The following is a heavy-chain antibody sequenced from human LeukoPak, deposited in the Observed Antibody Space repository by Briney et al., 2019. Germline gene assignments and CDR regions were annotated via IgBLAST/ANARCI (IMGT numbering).Heavy chain of an antibody. Sequence: PSGTLSLTCTVSGGSIRSSDWWSWVRQPPGKGLEWIGEIYHSGSAKYNPSLKSRVTISVDTSKNQFSLKLSSVTAADTAVYYCATDTVINDAFDIWGQGTMVTVSS. D-gene: IGHD4-17*01. V-gene: IGHV4-4*02. J-gene: IGHJ3*02. CDR2: IYHSGSA. CDR1: GGSIRSSDW. CDR3: ATDTVINDAFDI.